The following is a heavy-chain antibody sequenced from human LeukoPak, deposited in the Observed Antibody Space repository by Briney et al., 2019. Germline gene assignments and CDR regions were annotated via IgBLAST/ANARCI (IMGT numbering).Heavy chain of an antibody. V-gene: IGHV3-23*01. D-gene: IGHD3-10*01. J-gene: IGHJ4*02. CDR1: GSTFSSYA. Sequence: GGSLTLSCAASGSTFSSYAMSWVRHPQGKGLDWDSAISGCGGSTYYADSEKGRFTISRDNSKNTLYLEMTSLRAEDTAVYYCASVLLWFGESLNFDYWGQGTLVTVSS. CDR2: ISGCGGST. CDR3: ASVLLWFGESLNFDY.